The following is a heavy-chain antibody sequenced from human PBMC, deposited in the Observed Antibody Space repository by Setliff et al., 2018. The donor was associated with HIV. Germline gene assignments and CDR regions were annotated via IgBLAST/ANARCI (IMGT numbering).Heavy chain of an antibody. CDR2: ISYDGSNK. Sequence: GGSLRLSCAASGFTFSSYAMHWVRQAPGKGLEWVAVISYDGSNKYYADSVKGRLTISRDNSKNTLYLQMNSLRAEDTAVYYCARAGVYYDSSGYCIDYWGQRTLVTVSS. V-gene: IGHV3-30*04. CDR3: ARAGVYYDSSGYCIDY. J-gene: IGHJ4*02. CDR1: GFTFSSYA. D-gene: IGHD3-22*01.